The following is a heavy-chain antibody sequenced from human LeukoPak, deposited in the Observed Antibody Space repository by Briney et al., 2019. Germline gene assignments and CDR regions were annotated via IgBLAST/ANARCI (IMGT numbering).Heavy chain of an antibody. D-gene: IGHD2-21*02. Sequence: GASVKVSCKASRYTFTGYYMPWVRQAPGPGLEWMGWINPNSGGRNYAQKLHGRVTMTRDTSISTAYMELSRLRSDDTAVYYCARVIVVVTAIQGRFDYWGQGTLVTVSS. J-gene: IGHJ4*02. V-gene: IGHV1-2*02. CDR2: INPNSGGR. CDR1: RYTFTGYY. CDR3: ARVIVVVTAIQGRFDY.